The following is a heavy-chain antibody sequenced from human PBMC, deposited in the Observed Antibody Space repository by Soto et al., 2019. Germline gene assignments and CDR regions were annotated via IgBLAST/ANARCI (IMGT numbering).Heavy chain of an antibody. J-gene: IGHJ6*02. D-gene: IGHD3-10*01. Sequence: SETLSLTCAVYGGSFSGYYWSWIRQPPGKGLEWIGEINHSGSTNYNPSLKSRVTVSVDTSKNQFSLKLSSVTAADTAVYYCARGSSMVRGVMPYYYYYGMDVWGQGTTVTVSS. CDR3: ARGSSMVRGVMPYYYYYGMDV. CDR1: GGSFSGYY. CDR2: INHSGST. V-gene: IGHV4-34*01.